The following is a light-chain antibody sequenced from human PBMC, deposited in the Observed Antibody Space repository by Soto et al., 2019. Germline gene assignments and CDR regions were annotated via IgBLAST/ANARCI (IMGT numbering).Light chain of an antibody. V-gene: IGLV2-18*01. J-gene: IGLJ2*01. CDR1: SSDVGSNNR. Sequence: QSVLTQPPSVSGSPGQSVTISCTGTSSDVGSNNRVSWYQQPPGTAPKLMIYEVSNRPSGVPDRFSGSKSGNTASLPISGLQAEDEADYYCSLYTSSSAFVVFGGGTKLTVL. CDR2: EVS. CDR3: SLYTSSSAFVV.